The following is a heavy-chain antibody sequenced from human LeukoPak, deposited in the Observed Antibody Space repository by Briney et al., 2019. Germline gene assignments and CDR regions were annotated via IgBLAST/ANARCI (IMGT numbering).Heavy chain of an antibody. CDR2: IYYSGST. CDR3: ARDSPTLAAAGTGWAFDI. J-gene: IGHJ3*02. V-gene: IGHV4-59*01. Sequence: SETLSLTCTVSGGSISSYYWSWIRQPPGRGLEWIGYIYYSGSTNYNPSLKSRVTISVDTSKNQFSLKLSSVTAADTAVYYCARDSPTLAAAGTGWAFDIWGQGTMVTVSS. D-gene: IGHD6-13*01. CDR1: GGSISSYY.